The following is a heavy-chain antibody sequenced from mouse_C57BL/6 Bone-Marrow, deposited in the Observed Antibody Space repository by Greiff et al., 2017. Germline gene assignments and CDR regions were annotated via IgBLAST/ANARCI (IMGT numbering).Heavy chain of an antibody. CDR3: ARSIYDGYHVDY. J-gene: IGHJ2*01. D-gene: IGHD2-3*01. CDR1: GYTFTSYW. V-gene: IGHV1-55*01. CDR2: IYPGSGST. Sequence: QVQLQQPGAELVKPGASVKMSCKASGYTFTSYWITWVKQRPGQGLEWIGDIYPGSGSTKYNEKFKSKATLTVDTSSSTAYLQLSSLTSEDSAVYYCARSIYDGYHVDYWGQGTTLTVSS.